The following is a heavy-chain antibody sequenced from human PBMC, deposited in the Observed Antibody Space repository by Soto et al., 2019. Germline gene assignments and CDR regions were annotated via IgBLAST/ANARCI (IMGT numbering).Heavy chain of an antibody. D-gene: IGHD3-3*01. CDR2: IYYSGST. CDR3: ARQGRGDFWSGYNWFDP. J-gene: IGHJ5*02. Sequence: SETLSLTCSVSGGSISSSSYYWGWIRQPPGKGLEWIGSIYYSGSTYYNPSLKSRVTISVDTSKNQFSLKLSSVTAADTAVYYCARQGRGDFWSGYNWFDPWGQGTLVTVSS. CDR1: GGSISSSSYY. V-gene: IGHV4-39*01.